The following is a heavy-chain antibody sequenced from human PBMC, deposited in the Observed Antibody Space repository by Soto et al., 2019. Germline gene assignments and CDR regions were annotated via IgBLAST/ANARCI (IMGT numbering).Heavy chain of an antibody. V-gene: IGHV3-33*03. D-gene: IGHD6-19*01. CDR2: IWYDGSKE. CDR3: EKERRGWYLDI. J-gene: IGHJ4*01. CDR1: GVTISDYA. Sequence: WGSLRLSCTASGVTISDYARRWIRQAPGKGLEWVAVIWYDGSKEDYVDSVKGRFSISRDNSKNTLYLEMNSLSFEYTAVYYCEKERRGWYLDIWGQGTLVTVSS.